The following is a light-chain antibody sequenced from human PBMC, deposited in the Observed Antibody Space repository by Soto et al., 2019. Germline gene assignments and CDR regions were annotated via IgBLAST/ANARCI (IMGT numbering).Light chain of an antibody. CDR1: QSVRTS. V-gene: IGKV3-11*01. CDR3: QQRTKRRT. Sequence: LVLTQSPATLSLSPGERATLSCRASQSVRTSLAWYQHKPGQAPRLVIYDASLRANGVPARFGGSGSGTDFTLTINRIAPEDFAVYYCQQRTKRRTFGQGTKVDIK. J-gene: IGKJ1*01. CDR2: DAS.